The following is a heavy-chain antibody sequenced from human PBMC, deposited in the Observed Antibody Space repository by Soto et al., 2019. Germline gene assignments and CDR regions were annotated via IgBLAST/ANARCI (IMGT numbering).Heavy chain of an antibody. CDR3: AHLTYYVFWSGYYLPVWYFDL. J-gene: IGHJ2*01. D-gene: IGHD3-3*01. CDR1: GFSLSTSGVG. V-gene: IGHV2-5*01. Sequence: QITLKESGPTLVKPTQTLTLTCTFSGFSLSTSGVGVGWIRQPPGKALEWLALIYWNDDKRYSPSLKSRLTTTKNTSKTQVVLTITNMDPVETPTYYCAHLTYYVFWSGYYLPVWYFDLGGRGPLVTVSS. CDR2: IYWNDDK.